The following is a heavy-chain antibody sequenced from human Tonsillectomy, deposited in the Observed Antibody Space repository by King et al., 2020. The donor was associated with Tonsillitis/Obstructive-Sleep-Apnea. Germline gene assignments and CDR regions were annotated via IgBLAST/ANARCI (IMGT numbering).Heavy chain of an antibody. V-gene: IGHV3-11*05. CDR2: ISCTCHYT. CDR1: GFTFRDFY. Sequence: VQLVESGGGLVKPGGSLRLSCAASGFTFRDFYMSWIRQAPGKGLEWVSYISCTCHYTHYAHSGKGRFTIPRDSAKNSRDLQMNSLRAEDTAVYYCARDTSGAWLAYWGQGPLAPASS. J-gene: IGHJ4*02. D-gene: IGHD3-10*01. CDR3: ARDTSGAWLAY.